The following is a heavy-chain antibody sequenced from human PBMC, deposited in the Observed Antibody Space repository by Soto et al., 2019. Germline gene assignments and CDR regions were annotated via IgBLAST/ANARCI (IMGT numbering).Heavy chain of an antibody. D-gene: IGHD4-17*01. J-gene: IGHJ6*03. CDR1: GGSISSYY. Sequence: SETLSLTCTVSGGSISSYYWSWIRQPPGKGLEWIGYIYYSGSTNYNPSLKSRVTISVDTSKHQFSLKLSSVTAADTSVYYCARATQHYYYYYMDVWGKGTTVTVSS. CDR3: ARATQHYYYYYMDV. V-gene: IGHV4-59*01. CDR2: IYYSGST.